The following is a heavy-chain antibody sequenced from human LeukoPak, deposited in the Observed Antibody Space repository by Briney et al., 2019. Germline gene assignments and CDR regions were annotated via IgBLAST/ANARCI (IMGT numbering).Heavy chain of an antibody. CDR3: ATGDPLYYDFWGPRDYYYYMDV. Sequence: ASVKVSCKASGYTFTGYYMHWVRQAPGQGLEWMGWISAYNGNTNYAQKLQGRVTMTTDTSTSTAYMELRSLRSDDTAVYYCATGDPLYYDFWGPRDYYYYMDVWGKGTTVTVSS. J-gene: IGHJ6*03. CDR1: GYTFTGYY. V-gene: IGHV1-18*04. D-gene: IGHD3-3*01. CDR2: ISAYNGNT.